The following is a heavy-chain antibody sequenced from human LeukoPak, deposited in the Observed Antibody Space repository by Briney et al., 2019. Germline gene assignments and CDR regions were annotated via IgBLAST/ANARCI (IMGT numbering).Heavy chain of an antibody. V-gene: IGHV4-59*08. D-gene: IGHD5-24*01. Sequence: KPSETLSLTCTVSGGSISSYYWSWIRQPPGKGLEWIGYIYYSGSTNYNPSLKSRVTISVDTSKNQFSLKLSSVTAADTAVYYCARHRERWLRIPTFRVDYWGQGTLVTVSS. CDR3: ARHRERWLRIPTFRVDY. CDR1: GGSISSYY. CDR2: IYYSGST. J-gene: IGHJ4*02.